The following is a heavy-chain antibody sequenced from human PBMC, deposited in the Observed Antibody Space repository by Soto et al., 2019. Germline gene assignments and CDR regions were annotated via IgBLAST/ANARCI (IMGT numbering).Heavy chain of an antibody. CDR3: ARDRCSGGSCYSDC. J-gene: IGHJ4*02. CDR1: GFGVSHNY. V-gene: IGHV3-66*01. D-gene: IGHD2-15*01. Sequence: EEQLVESGGGLVQPGGSLTLSCAASGFGVSHNYMNWVRQAPGTGLESVALLYSGGTTYYTDSVKGRFTVSRDSSKNTLYLQMDSLRVEDTAVYYCARDRCSGGSCYSDCWGQGALVTVSS. CDR2: LYSGGTT.